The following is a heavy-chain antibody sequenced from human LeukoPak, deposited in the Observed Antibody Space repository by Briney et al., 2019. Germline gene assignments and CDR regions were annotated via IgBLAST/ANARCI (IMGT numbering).Heavy chain of an antibody. CDR2: ISAYNGNT. V-gene: IGHV1-18*01. Sequence: ASVKVSCKASGYTFTSYGISWVRQAPGQGLEWMGWISAYNGNTNYAQKLQGRVTMTTDTSTSTAYMELRSLRSDDTAVYYCARDQEYYYDSSGYSFDYWGQGTLVTVSS. CDR3: ARDQEYYYDSSGYSFDY. D-gene: IGHD3-22*01. CDR1: GYTFTSYG. J-gene: IGHJ4*02.